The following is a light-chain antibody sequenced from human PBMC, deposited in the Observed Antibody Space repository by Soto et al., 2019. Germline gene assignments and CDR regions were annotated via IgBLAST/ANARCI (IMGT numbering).Light chain of an antibody. CDR3: QQYISYHYS. CDR2: DAS. J-gene: IGKJ2*01. CDR1: QSISSW. V-gene: IGKV1-5*01. Sequence: DIQMTQSPSTLSASVGDRVTITCRASQSISSWLAWYQQKPGKAPKLLIYDASSLESGVPSRFSGSGSGTEFTLTISSLQPDDFATYYCQQYISYHYSFGQGTKLEIK.